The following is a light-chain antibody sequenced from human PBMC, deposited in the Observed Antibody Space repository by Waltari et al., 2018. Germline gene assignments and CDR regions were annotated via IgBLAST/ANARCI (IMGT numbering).Light chain of an antibody. J-gene: IGLJ2*01. V-gene: IGLV2-14*03. Sequence: QSALTQPASVSGSPGQSITISCPGTSSDVGTYNYVSWYQQHPGKAPQLMILDVSIRPSGVSNRFSGSKSGNTASLTISGLQAEDEADYYCSSYISSSTLELFGGGTSLTVL. CDR1: SSDVGTYNY. CDR2: DVS. CDR3: SSYISSSTLEL.